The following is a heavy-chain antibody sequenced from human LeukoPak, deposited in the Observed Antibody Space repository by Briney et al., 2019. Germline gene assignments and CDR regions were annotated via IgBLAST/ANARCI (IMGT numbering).Heavy chain of an antibody. V-gene: IGHV1-46*01. CDR2: INPSGGST. CDR1: GYTFTSYY. Sequence: ASVKVSCKASGYTFTSYYMHWVRQAPGQGLEWMGIINPSGGSTSYAQKFQGRVTMTRDMSTSTVYMELSSLRSEDTAVYYCARQEGIAAAEDYWGQGTLVTVSS. D-gene: IGHD6-13*01. J-gene: IGHJ4*02. CDR3: ARQEGIAAAEDY.